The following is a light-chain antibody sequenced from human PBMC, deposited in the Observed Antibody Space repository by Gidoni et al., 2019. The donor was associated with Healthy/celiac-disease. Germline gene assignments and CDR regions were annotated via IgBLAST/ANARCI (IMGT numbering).Light chain of an antibody. Sequence: IVLTQSPGTLSLSPEERATLSCRASQSVSSSYLAWYQQKPGQAPRLLIYGASSRATGIPDMFSGSGSGTDFTLTISRLEPEDFAVYYCQQYGSSSYTFGQGTKLEIK. CDR3: QQYGSSSYT. CDR2: GAS. J-gene: IGKJ2*01. CDR1: QSVSSSY. V-gene: IGKV3-20*01.